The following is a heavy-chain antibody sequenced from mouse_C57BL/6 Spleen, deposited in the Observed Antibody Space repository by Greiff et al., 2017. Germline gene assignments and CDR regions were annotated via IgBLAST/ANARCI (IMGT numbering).Heavy chain of an antibody. D-gene: IGHD1-1*01. Sequence: VKLMESGPELVKPGASVKISCKASGYAFSSPWLNWVKQRPGKGLEWIGRIYPGDGDTNYNGKFKGKATLTADKSSSTAYMHLSSLTSEDSAVYFCARRDYGSSGGFAYWGQGTLVTVSA. V-gene: IGHV1-82*01. J-gene: IGHJ3*01. CDR2: IYPGDGDT. CDR1: GYAFSSPW. CDR3: ARRDYGSSGGFAY.